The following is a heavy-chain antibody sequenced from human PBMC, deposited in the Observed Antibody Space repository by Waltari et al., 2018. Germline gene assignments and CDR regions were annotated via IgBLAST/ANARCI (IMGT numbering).Heavy chain of an antibody. V-gene: IGHV1-2*06. CDR1: GYTFTGYY. J-gene: IGHJ5*02. Sequence: QVQLVQSGAEVKKPGASVKVSCKASGYTFTGYYMHWVRQAPGQGLEWMGRINPNSGGTNYAQKFQDRVTMTRDTSISTAYMELSRLRSDDTAVYYCARDGGSSWYGGWFDPWGQGTLVTVSS. CDR3: ARDGGSSWYGGWFDP. CDR2: INPNSGGT. D-gene: IGHD6-13*01.